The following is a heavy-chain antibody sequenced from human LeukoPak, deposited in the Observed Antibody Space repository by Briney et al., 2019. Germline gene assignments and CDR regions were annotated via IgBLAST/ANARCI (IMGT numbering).Heavy chain of an antibody. Sequence: SETLSLTCTVSGGSISSSSYYWGWIRQPPGKGLEWIGSIYYSGSTYYNPSLKSRVTISVDTSKNQFSLKLSSVTAADTAVYYCARVEAPPTTEGGWFDPWGQGTLVTVSS. CDR1: GGSISSSSYY. CDR3: ARVEAPPTTEGGWFDP. D-gene: IGHD5-12*01. J-gene: IGHJ5*02. V-gene: IGHV4-39*07. CDR2: IYYSGST.